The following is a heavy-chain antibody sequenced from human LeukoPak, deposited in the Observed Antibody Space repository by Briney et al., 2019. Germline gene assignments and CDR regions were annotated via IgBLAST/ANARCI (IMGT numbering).Heavy chain of an antibody. CDR2: ITGNGVYT. J-gene: IGHJ4*02. V-gene: IGHV3-23*01. Sequence: GGSLRLSCAVYGLPFGSYGMTWVRQAPGKGLEWVSGITGNGVYTYYADSVKGRFTISRDNSKSTLSPQMNSLRAEDTAVYYCAKSYCGGDCGWGPGTLVTVSS. D-gene: IGHD2-21*02. CDR1: GLPFGSYG. CDR3: AKSYCGGDCG.